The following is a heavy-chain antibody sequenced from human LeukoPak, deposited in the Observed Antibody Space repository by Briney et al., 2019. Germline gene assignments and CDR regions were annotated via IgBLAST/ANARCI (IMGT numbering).Heavy chain of an antibody. CDR2: IYTSGST. V-gene: IGHV4-4*07. D-gene: IGHD3-9*01. CDR1: GGSISSYH. Sequence: SETLSLTCTVSGGSISSYHWSWIRQPPGKGLEWIGRIYTSGSTNYNPSLKSRVTMSVDTSKNQFSLKLNSVTAADTAVYYCARDYDVSTAYPPTQLFGPWGQGTLVTVSS. CDR3: ARDYDVSTAYPPTQLFGP. J-gene: IGHJ5*02.